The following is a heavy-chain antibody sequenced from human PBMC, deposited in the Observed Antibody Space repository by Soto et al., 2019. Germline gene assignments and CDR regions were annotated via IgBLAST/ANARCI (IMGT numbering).Heavy chain of an antibody. V-gene: IGHV3-23*01. Sequence: GGSLRLSCAASGFTFSSYAMSWVRQAPGKGLEWVSAISGSGGSTYYADSVKGRFTISRDNSKNTLYLQMNSLRAEDTAVYYCAKDRGWYYYDSSGPGGYFDYWGQGTLVTVSS. J-gene: IGHJ4*02. D-gene: IGHD3-22*01. CDR1: GFTFSSYA. CDR3: AKDRGWYYYDSSGPGGYFDY. CDR2: ISGSGGST.